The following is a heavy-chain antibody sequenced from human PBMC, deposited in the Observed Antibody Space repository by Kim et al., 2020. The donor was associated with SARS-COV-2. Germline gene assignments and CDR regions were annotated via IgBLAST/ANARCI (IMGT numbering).Heavy chain of an antibody. CDR2: IIPIFGTA. V-gene: IGHV1-69*13. Sequence: SVKVSCKASGGTFSSYAISWVRQAPGQGLEWMGGIIPIFGTANYAQKFQGRVTITADESTSTAYMELSSLRSEDTAVYYCARGGRGGYDSSGYMWRAFDYWGQGTLVTVSS. D-gene: IGHD3-22*01. J-gene: IGHJ4*02. CDR3: ARGGRGGYDSSGYMWRAFDY. CDR1: GGTFSSYA.